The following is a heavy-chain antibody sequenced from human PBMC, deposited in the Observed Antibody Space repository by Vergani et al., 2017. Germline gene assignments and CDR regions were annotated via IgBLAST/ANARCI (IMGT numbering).Heavy chain of an antibody. CDR3: AKANPRNSGYDYLYYYHAMDV. D-gene: IGHD5-12*01. V-gene: IGHV3-23*01. J-gene: IGHJ6*02. CDR2: ISGSGGST. CDR1: GFTFSSYA. Sequence: EVQLLVSGGGLVQPGGSLRLSCAASGFTFSSYAMSWVRQAPGKGLEWVSGISGSGGSTYYAGSVKGRFTISRDSSKNTLYLQMNSLSAGDTAVYYCAKANPRNSGYDYLYYYHAMDVWGQGTTVTVSS.